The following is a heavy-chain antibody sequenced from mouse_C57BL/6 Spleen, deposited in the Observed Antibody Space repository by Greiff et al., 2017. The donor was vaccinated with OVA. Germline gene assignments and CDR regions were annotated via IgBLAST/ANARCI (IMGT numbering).Heavy chain of an antibody. Sequence: VQLQQSGAELMKPGASVKLSCKATGYTFTGYWIEWVKQRPGHGLEWIGEILPGSGSTNYNEKFKGKATFTADTSSNTAYMQLSSLTTEDSAIYYCARGSIYYGSSYWYFDVWGTGTTVTVSS. D-gene: IGHD1-1*01. CDR1: GYTFTGYW. CDR3: ARGSIYYGSSYWYFDV. J-gene: IGHJ1*03. V-gene: IGHV1-9*01. CDR2: ILPGSGST.